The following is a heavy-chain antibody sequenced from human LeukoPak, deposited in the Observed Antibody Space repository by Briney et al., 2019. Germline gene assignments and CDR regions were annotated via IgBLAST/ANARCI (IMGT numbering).Heavy chain of an antibody. J-gene: IGHJ4*02. Sequence: GGSLRLSCAASGFTFSSYAMSWVRQAPGKGLEWVSSISGIGDRTIYADSVRGRVIISRDRSKNTLYLQMSSLRAEDTAVYYCAKVPQPDYYFDNWGQGSLVTVSS. CDR2: ISGIGDRT. CDR3: AKVPQPDYYFDN. V-gene: IGHV3-23*01. CDR1: GFTFSSYA.